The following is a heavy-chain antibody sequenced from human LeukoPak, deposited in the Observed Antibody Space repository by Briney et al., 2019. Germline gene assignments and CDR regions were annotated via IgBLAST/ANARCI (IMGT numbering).Heavy chain of an antibody. D-gene: IGHD3-10*01. CDR1: GYTFTRYG. J-gene: IGHJ5*02. CDR2: INTYNGYT. Sequence: ASVRVSCKASGYTFTRYGISWVRQAPGQGLEWMGRINTYNGYTKYTQKFQGRVTMTTDTSTSTAYMELRSLRSDDTAVFYCARDLSQGYGSGSFSSWGQGTLVTVSS. CDR3: ARDLSQGYGSGSFSS. V-gene: IGHV1-18*01.